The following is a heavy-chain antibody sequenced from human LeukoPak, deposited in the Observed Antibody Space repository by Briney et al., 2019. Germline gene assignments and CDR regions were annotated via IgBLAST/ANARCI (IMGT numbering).Heavy chain of an antibody. D-gene: IGHD4-17*01. CDR2: ITYDGYYK. V-gene: IGHV3-30*03. J-gene: IGHJ4*02. CDR3: ARDLSPVTRGSSIDY. Sequence: PGGSLRLSCAASRFTFTADGMHWVRQAPGKGLEWVALITYDGYYKYYSDSVKGRFTISSDTSKNTLSLQMNSLRAEDTAVYYCARDLSPVTRGSSIDYWGQGTQVTVSS. CDR1: RFTFTADG.